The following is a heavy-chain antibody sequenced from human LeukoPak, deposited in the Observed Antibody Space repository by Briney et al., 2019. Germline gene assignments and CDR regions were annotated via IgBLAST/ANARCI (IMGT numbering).Heavy chain of an antibody. Sequence: SVKVSCKASGGTFSSYAISWVRQAPGQGLEWMGGIIPIFGTANYAQKFQGRVTITADESTSTAYMELSSLRSDDTAVYYCARDEVDFWSGYIRFDYWGQGTLVTVSS. D-gene: IGHD3-3*01. CDR1: GGTFSSYA. CDR2: IIPIFGTA. J-gene: IGHJ4*02. V-gene: IGHV1-69*13. CDR3: ARDEVDFWSGYIRFDY.